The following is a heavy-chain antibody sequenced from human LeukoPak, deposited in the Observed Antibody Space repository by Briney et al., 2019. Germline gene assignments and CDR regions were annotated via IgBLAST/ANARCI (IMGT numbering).Heavy chain of an antibody. J-gene: IGHJ4*02. CDR3: TRQRNKDYSLDY. Sequence: GGSLRLSCAASGFTFSGSAMHWVPQASGKGLERVGRIRSKANSYATAYAASVKGRFTISRDDSKNTAYLQMNSLKTEDTAVYYRTRQRNKDYSLDYWGPGTLVTVSS. CDR2: IRSKANSYAT. V-gene: IGHV3-73*01. D-gene: IGHD2-15*01. CDR1: GFTFSGSA.